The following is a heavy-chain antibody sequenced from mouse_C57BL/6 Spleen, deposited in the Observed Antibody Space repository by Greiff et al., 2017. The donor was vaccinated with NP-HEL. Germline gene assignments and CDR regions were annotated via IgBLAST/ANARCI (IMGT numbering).Heavy chain of an antibody. J-gene: IGHJ2*01. D-gene: IGHD1-2*01. V-gene: IGHV1-15*01. CDR2: IDPETGGT. CDR1: GYTFTDYE. Sequence: VKLVESGAELVRPGASVTLSCKASGYTFTDYEMHWVKQTPVHGLEWIGAIDPETGGTAYNQKFKGKAILTADKSSSTAYMELRSLTSEDSAVYYCTRRRLPYYFDYWGQGTTLTVSS. CDR3: TRRRLPYYFDY.